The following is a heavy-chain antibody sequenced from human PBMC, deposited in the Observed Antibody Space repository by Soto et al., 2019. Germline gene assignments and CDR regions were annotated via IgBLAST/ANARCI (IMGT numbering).Heavy chain of an antibody. CDR1: GYTFTSYY. D-gene: IGHD3-10*02. CDR3: GTLLVFGESTSHDAFEF. Sequence: ASVKVSCKASGYTFTSYYMHWVRQAPGQGLEWMGIINPSGGSTSYAQKFQGRVTMTRDTSTSTVYMELSSLRSEDTAVYYCGTLLVFGESTSHDAFEFWGQGTMVTVSS. CDR2: INPSGGST. V-gene: IGHV1-46*01. J-gene: IGHJ3*01.